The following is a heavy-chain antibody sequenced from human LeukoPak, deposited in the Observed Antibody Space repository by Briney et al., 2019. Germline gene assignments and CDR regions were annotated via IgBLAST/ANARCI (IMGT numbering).Heavy chain of an antibody. J-gene: IGHJ4*02. CDR3: SNDRYRRVCSSTGGYTTGDY. D-gene: IGHD2-2*02. Sequence: PGGSLRLSRAASGFTFSIYAMSWVRQAPGKGLEWVSAISGRGGSTYCADPVKGRFTISRDNSKNTLYLQMNSLRAEDTAVYCCSNDRYRRVCSSTGGYTTGDYWGQGTLVTVSS. CDR1: GFTFSIYA. CDR2: ISGRGGST. V-gene: IGHV3-23*01.